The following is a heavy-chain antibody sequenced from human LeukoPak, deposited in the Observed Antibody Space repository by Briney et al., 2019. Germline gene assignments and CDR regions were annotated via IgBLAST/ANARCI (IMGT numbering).Heavy chain of an antibody. Sequence: GESLKISCKGSGYSFTSYWIGWVRQMPGKGLEWMGIIYPGDSDTRYSPSFQGQVTISADKSISTAYLQWSSLKASDTAMYYCARYSCGGDCYPYYYYYYMDVWGKGTTVTVSS. CDR1: GYSFTSYW. CDR2: IYPGDSDT. J-gene: IGHJ6*03. V-gene: IGHV5-51*01. CDR3: ARYSCGGDCYPYYYYYYMDV. D-gene: IGHD2-21*01.